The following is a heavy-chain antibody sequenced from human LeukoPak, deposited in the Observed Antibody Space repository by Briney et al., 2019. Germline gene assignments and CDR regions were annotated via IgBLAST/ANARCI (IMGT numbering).Heavy chain of an antibody. D-gene: IGHD3-10*01. CDR3: ARGGWVRGVITRNGLDY. V-gene: IGHV1-2*02. J-gene: IGHJ4*02. Sequence: ASVKVSCKASGYTFTSYAMNWVRQAPGQGLEWMGWINPNSRDTNYAQKFQGRVTMTRDTSISTAYMELSRLRSDDTAVYYCARGGWVRGVITRNGLDYWGQGALVTVSS. CDR2: INPNSRDT. CDR1: GYTFTSYA.